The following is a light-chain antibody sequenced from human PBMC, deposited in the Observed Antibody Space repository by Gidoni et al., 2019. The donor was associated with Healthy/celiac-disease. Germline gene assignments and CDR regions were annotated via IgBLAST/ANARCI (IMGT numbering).Light chain of an antibody. CDR3: MQALQTPFT. CDR2: LGS. CDR1: QSLLHSNGYNY. V-gene: IGKV2-28*01. Sequence: DIVMTPSPLSLPVTPGEPASISCRSSQSLLHSNGYNYLDWYLQKPGQSPQLLIYLGSNRASGVPDRFSGSGSGTDFTLKISRVEAEDVGVYYCMQALQTPFTFXPXTKVDIK. J-gene: IGKJ3*01.